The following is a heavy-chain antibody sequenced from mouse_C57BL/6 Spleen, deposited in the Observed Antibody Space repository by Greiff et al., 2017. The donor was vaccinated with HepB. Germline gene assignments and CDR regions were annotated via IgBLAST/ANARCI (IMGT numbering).Heavy chain of an antibody. V-gene: IGHV1-69*01. D-gene: IGHD1-1*01. CDR2: IDPSDSYT. CDR3: ARYGGLRGYAMDY. Sequence: QVQLQQPGAELVMPGASVKLSCKASGYTFTSYWMHWVKQRPGQGLEWIGEIDPSDSYTNYNQKFQGKSTLTVDKSSSTAYMQLSSLTSEDSAVYYCARYGGLRGYAMDYWGQGTSVTVSS. CDR1: GYTFTSYW. J-gene: IGHJ4*01.